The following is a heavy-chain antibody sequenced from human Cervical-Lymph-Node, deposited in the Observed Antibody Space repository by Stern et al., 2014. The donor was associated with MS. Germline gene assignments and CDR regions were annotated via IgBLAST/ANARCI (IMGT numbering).Heavy chain of an antibody. Sequence: VHLVESGGGVAKPGGSVRVSWATAGFTFTSYAMNWVRQAPGKGLEWLAVISYDGNTKSYADSVKGRFTISRDNSKNTLYLQMSSLRAEDTAVYYCVRERSSRGFDYWGQGSLVTVSS. CDR3: VRERSSRGFDY. D-gene: IGHD5/OR15-5a*01. CDR2: ISYDGNTK. J-gene: IGHJ4*02. CDR1: GFTFTSYA. V-gene: IGHV3-30-3*01.